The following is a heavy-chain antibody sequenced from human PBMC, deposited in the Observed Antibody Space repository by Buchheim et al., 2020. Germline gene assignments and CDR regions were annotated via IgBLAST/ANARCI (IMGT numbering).Heavy chain of an antibody. V-gene: IGHV3-23*01. CDR3: AKYSSSSGNYYYYYGMDV. D-gene: IGHD6-13*01. J-gene: IGHJ6*02. CDR1: GFTFSNYA. CDR2: ISRSGGST. Sequence: EVQLLESGGGLVQPGGSLRFSCAASGFTFSNYAMSWVRQAPGKGLEWVSSISRSGGSTFYADSVKGRFTVSRDNSKSTLYLQMNSLRAEDTAVYYCAKYSSSSGNYYYYYGMDVWGQGTT.